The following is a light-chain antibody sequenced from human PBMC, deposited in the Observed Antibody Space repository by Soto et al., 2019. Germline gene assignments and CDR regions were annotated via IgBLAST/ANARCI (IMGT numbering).Light chain of an antibody. V-gene: IGKV3-20*01. CDR3: QQYGSSPT. CDR2: GAF. CDR1: QSVSNSY. Sequence: EIVLTQSPGTLSLSPGERATLSCRASQSVSNSYLAWYQQKPGQAPRLLISGAFNRATGIPDRFSGSGSGTDFTLTISRLEPEDFAVYYCQQYGSSPTFGQGTKVEIK. J-gene: IGKJ1*01.